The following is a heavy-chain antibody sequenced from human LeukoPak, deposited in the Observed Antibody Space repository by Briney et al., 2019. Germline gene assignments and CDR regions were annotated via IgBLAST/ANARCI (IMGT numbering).Heavy chain of an antibody. Sequence: HPSETLSLTCTVSDDSISDYYRGWIRQPPGKGLEWIGYFHNSGTSTYNPSLKSRVTISADTSKNQFSLKLNSLTTADTAVYYCTRGAGWLIDYWGQGILVTVSP. CDR3: TRGAGWLIDY. CDR1: DDSISDYY. J-gene: IGHJ4*02. CDR2: FHNSGTS. V-gene: IGHV4-59*01. D-gene: IGHD3-16*01.